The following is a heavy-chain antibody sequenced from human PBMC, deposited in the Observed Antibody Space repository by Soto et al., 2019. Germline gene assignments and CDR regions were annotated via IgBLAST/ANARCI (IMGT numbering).Heavy chain of an antibody. CDR2: LSRGDER. J-gene: IGHJ6*02. Sequence: QVQLQESGPGLVKPSETLSLTCTVSGAPITTTKWWAWVRLPPGKGLEWIGELSRGDERSSNPSLQGRFTMSLDKSNNHFSLKLTSVTAADTAIYYCATRTISYTWGVWGRGTSVTVSS. CDR3: ATRTISYTWGV. D-gene: IGHD3-16*01. CDR1: GAPITTTKW. V-gene: IGHV4-4*02.